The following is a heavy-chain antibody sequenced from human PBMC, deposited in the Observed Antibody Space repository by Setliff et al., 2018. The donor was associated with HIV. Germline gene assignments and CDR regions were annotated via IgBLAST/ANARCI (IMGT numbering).Heavy chain of an antibody. CDR3: ARAQDVWGSYRYTNYYYMDV. J-gene: IGHJ6*03. D-gene: IGHD3-16*02. Sequence: PGGSLRLSCAASGFTFSTSNMNWVRQAPGKGLEWVSSISSSSTYVYYADSVKGRFTVSRDNAKNSLYLHMNSLRAEDTAVYYCARAQDVWGSYRYTNYYYMDVWGKGTTVTVSS. CDR1: GFTFSTSN. CDR2: ISSSSTYV. V-gene: IGHV3-21*01.